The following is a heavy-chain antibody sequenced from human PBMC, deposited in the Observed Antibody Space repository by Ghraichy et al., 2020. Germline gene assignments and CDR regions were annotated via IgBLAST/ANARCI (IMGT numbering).Heavy chain of an antibody. CDR3: ARVITMVRGVTYSNWFDP. Sequence: SETLSLTCTVSGGSISSYYWSWIRQPPGKGLEWIGYIYHSGSTNYNPSLKSRVTISVDTSKNQFSLKLSSVTAADTAVYYCARVITMVRGVTYSNWFDPWGQGTLVNVSS. CDR2: IYHSGST. V-gene: IGHV4-59*01. D-gene: IGHD3-10*01. J-gene: IGHJ5*02. CDR1: GGSISSYY.